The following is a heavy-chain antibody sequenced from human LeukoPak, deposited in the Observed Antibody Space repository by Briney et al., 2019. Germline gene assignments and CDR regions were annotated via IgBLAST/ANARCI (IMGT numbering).Heavy chain of an antibody. J-gene: IGHJ4*02. V-gene: IGHV4-38-2*02. D-gene: IGHD2-15*01. CDR1: GYSINSAYY. CDR3: ARDSPPAHCSGGSCYFDH. Sequence: SETLSLTCTVSGYSINSAYYWGWIRQPPGKGLEWIGSMYHSGSTYYNPSLQSRVTISVDTSKNQFSLKLSSVTAADTAVYYCARDSPPAHCSGGSCYFDHWGQGTLVTVSS. CDR2: MYHSGST.